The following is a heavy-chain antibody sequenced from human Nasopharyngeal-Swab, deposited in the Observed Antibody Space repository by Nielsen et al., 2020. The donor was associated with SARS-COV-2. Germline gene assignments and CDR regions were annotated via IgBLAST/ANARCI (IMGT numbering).Heavy chain of an antibody. V-gene: IGHV1-58*01. J-gene: IGHJ3*02. CDR2: IVPGSGNT. CDR1: GFNFTSSA. CDR3: AALTIATAGRVAFDI. Sequence: SVKVSCKASGFNFTSSAVQWVRQARGQRLEWIGWIVPGSGNTNYAQKFQERVTITRDMSTSTAYMELSSLRSEDTAVYYCAALTIATAGRVAFDIWGQGTMVTVSS. D-gene: IGHD6-13*01.